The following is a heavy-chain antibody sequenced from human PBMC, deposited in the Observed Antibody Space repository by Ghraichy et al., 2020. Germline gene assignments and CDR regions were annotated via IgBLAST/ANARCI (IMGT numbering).Heavy chain of an antibody. Sequence: ASVKVSCKASGYTFTSYDINWVRQATGQGLEWMGWMNPNSGNTGYAQKFQGRVTMTRNTSISTAYMELSSLRSEDTAVYYCARGVRSPRGSRQRYGGNSGYYYGMDVWGQGTTVTVSS. CDR3: ARGVRSPRGSRQRYGGNSGYYYGMDV. CDR1: GYTFTSYD. J-gene: IGHJ6*02. V-gene: IGHV1-8*01. D-gene: IGHD4-23*01. CDR2: MNPNSGNT.